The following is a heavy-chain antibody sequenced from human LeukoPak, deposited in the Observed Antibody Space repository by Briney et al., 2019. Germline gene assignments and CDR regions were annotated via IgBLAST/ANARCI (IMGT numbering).Heavy chain of an antibody. CDR2: INPNSGGT. Sequence: ASVKVSCKASGYTFTGYYIHWVRQAPGQGLEWMGWINPNSGGTNYAQKFQGRVTMTRGTSISTAYMELITLTSDDTAVYYCARGSSTTKGKFPNDYWGQGTLVTVSS. CDR1: GYTFTGYY. V-gene: IGHV1-2*02. CDR3: ARGSSTTKGKFPNDY. D-gene: IGHD2-2*01. J-gene: IGHJ4*02.